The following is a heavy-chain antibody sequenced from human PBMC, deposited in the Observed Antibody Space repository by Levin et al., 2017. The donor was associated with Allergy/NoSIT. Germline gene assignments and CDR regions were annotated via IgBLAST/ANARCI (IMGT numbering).Heavy chain of an antibody. CDR1: GFTFSSYA. V-gene: IGHV3-23*01. Sequence: GESLKISCAASGFTFSSYAMSWVRQAPGKGLEWVSAISGSGGSTYYADSVKGRFTISRDNSKNTLYLQMNSLRAEDTAVYYCAKAPGASEYWGQGTLVTVSS. CDR3: AKAPGASEY. D-gene: IGHD4-17*01. CDR2: ISGSGGST. J-gene: IGHJ4*02.